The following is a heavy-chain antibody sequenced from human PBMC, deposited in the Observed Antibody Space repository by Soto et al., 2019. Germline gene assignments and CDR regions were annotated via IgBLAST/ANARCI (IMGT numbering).Heavy chain of an antibody. CDR1: GGSISSSSYY. D-gene: IGHD2-2*01. CDR3: ASITLGGYQLRKGWFDP. J-gene: IGHJ5*02. V-gene: IGHV4-39*01. Sequence: SETLSLTCTVSGGSISSSSYYWGWIRQPPGKGLEWIGSIYYSGSTYYNPSLKSRVTISVDTSKNQFSLKLSSVTAADTAVYYCASITLGGYQLRKGWFDPWGQGTLVTVSS. CDR2: IYYSGST.